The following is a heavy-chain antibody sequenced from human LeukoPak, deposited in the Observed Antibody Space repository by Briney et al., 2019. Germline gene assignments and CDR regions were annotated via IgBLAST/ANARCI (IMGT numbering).Heavy chain of an antibody. V-gene: IGHV3-21*01. CDR2: ISSSSSYI. CDR3: ARDIAVAAQDY. Sequence: KSGGSLRLSCEASGFSFTNTWMSWVRQAPGKGLEWVSSISSSSSYIYYADSVKGRLTISRDNAKNSLYLQMNSLRAEDTAVYYCARDIAVAAQDYWGQGTLVTVSS. CDR1: GFSFTNTW. J-gene: IGHJ4*02. D-gene: IGHD6-19*01.